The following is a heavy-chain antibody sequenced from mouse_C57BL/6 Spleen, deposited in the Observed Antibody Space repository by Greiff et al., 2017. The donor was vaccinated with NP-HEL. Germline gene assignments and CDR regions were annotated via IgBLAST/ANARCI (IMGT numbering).Heavy chain of an antibody. CDR3: ARSGYYSTLYAMGY. J-gene: IGHJ4*01. CDR1: GYSFTGYY. Sequence: EVQLQQSGPELVKPGASVKISCKASGYSFTGYYMNWVKQSPEKSLEWIGEINPSTGGTTYNQKFKAKATLTVDKSSSTAYMQLKSLTSEDSAVYYCARSGYYSTLYAMGYWGQGTSVTVSS. V-gene: IGHV1-42*01. D-gene: IGHD2-5*01. CDR2: INPSTGGT.